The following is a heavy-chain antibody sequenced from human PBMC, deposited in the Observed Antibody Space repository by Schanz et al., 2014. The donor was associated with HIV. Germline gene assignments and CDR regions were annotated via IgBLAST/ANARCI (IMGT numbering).Heavy chain of an antibody. V-gene: IGHV1-69*01. J-gene: IGHJ6*02. CDR1: GGTFSSYA. CDR2: IIPMSRTT. Sequence: QVQLVQSGAEVKNPGSSVKVSCKASGGTFSSYAVSWVRQAPGQGLEWMGAIIPMSRTTNYAQTFQGRLTITADESSNTAYLELSSLRSEDTAVYYCARGARYGMDVWGQGTTVTVSS. CDR3: ARGARYGMDV.